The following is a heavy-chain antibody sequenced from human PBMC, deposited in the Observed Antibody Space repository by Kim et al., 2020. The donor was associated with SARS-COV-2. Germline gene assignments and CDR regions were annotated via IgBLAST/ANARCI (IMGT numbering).Heavy chain of an antibody. CDR2: ISYDGSNK. CDR1: GFTFSSYG. V-gene: IGHV3-30*18. Sequence: GGSLRLSCAASGFTFSSYGMHWVRQAPGKGLEWVAVISYDGSNKYYADSVKGRFTISRDNSKNTLYLQMNSLRAEDTAVYYCAKDSLDVARLRFGELSPPGDYWGQGTLVTVSS. D-gene: IGHD3-10*01. CDR3: AKDSLDVARLRFGELSPPGDY. J-gene: IGHJ4*02.